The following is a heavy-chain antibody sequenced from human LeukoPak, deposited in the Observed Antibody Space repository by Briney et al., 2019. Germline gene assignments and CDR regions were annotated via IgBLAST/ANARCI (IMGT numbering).Heavy chain of an antibody. CDR1: GGTFSSYA. V-gene: IGHV1-69*01. CDR3: ARGQFYYDILTGWRDGMDV. CDR2: IIPIFGTA. Sequence: SVKVSCKASGGTFSSYAISWVRQAPGQGLEWMGGIIPIFGTANYAQKFQGRVTITADESTSTAYMELSSLRSEDTAVYYCARGQFYYDILTGWRDGMDVWGQGTTVTVSS. J-gene: IGHJ6*02. D-gene: IGHD3-9*01.